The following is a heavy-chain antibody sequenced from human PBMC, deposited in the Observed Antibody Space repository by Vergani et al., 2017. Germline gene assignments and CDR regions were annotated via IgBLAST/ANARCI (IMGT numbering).Heavy chain of an antibody. Sequence: QVQLVESAGGVVQPGGSLILSCAASGFPFSNFGMHWIRQAPGKGLEWLAYIGKDGINTRYRDAVKGRFTVSRDNSKDILYLQMDSLRTEDTAVYYCATKSXGTPGCQIGYFREWGQGTLVTVSS. CDR2: IGKDGINT. CDR1: GFPFSNFG. CDR3: ATKSXGTPGCQIGYFRE. V-gene: IGHV3-30*02. D-gene: IGHD1-1*01. J-gene: IGHJ1*01.